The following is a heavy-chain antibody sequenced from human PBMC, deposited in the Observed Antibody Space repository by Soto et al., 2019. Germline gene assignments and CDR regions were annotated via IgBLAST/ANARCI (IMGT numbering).Heavy chain of an antibody. V-gene: IGHV4-28*01. CDR3: ARREIQGPIDY. J-gene: IGHJ4*02. CDR2: IYYSGTT. D-gene: IGHD1-26*01. Sequence: QVQLQESGPGLVKPSDTLSLTCAVSGYSISSSNWWGWIRQPPGKGLEWIGYIYYSGTTYYNPSLKRPVTMSGDTYKNQFSLKLTSVTAVDTAVYYCARREIQGPIDYWGQGTLVTVSS. CDR1: GYSISSSNW.